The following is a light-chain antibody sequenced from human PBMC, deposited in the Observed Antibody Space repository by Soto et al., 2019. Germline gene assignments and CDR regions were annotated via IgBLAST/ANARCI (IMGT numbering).Light chain of an antibody. Sequence: IVLTQSPATLSLSPGEGATLSCRASQSVGGTFLAWYQQKGGQAPRLLIHGASNRATGIPDRFSGSGSGTDFTLTISRLEPEDFAVYYCQQYGGSPRTFGQGTKVDIK. V-gene: IGKV3-20*01. J-gene: IGKJ1*01. CDR3: QQYGGSPRT. CDR1: QSVGGTF. CDR2: GAS.